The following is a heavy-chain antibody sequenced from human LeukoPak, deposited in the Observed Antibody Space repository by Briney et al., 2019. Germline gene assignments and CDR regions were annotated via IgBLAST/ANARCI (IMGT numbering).Heavy chain of an antibody. CDR1: GASISHYY. J-gene: IGHJ4*02. V-gene: IGHV4-59*01. CDR3: AKGETVTTSPFDY. CDR2: IFYSDDA. Sequence: PSETLSLTCAVSGASISHYYWNWFRQPPRKGLEWIGSIFYSDDANYNPSLKSRVTISVDTSKSQFSLTLTSVTAADTAVYYCAKGETVTTSPFDYWGQGILVTVSS. D-gene: IGHD4-17*01.